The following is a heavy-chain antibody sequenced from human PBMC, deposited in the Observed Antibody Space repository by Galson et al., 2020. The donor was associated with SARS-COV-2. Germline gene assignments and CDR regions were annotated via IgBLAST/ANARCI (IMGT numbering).Heavy chain of an antibody. CDR3: AKDQESRGYGMDV. Sequence: GGSLRLSCAASGFTFDDYTMHWVRQAPGKGLEWVSLISWDGGSTYYADSVKGRFTISRDNSKNSLYLQMNSLRTEDTALYYCAKDQESRGYGMDVWGQGTTVTVSS. V-gene: IGHV3-43*01. J-gene: IGHJ6*02. CDR2: ISWDGGST. CDR1: GFTFDDYT. D-gene: IGHD3-16*01.